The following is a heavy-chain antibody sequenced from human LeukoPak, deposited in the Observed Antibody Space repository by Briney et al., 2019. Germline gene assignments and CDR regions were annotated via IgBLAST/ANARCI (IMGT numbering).Heavy chain of an antibody. CDR2: TVSRGTT. CDR3: AKCSTSAYTTGWCNWIDP. V-gene: IGHV3-23*01. D-gene: IGHD6-19*01. CDR1: GLTFTSDA. Sequence: PGGSLRLSCVASGLTFTSDAMSWVRQAPGKGLEWVSSTVSRGTTQYADSVKGRFTVSRDTSKNTLYLQMNSLRADDTAVYYCAKCSTSAYTTGWCNWIDPWGQGTLVTVSS. J-gene: IGHJ5*02.